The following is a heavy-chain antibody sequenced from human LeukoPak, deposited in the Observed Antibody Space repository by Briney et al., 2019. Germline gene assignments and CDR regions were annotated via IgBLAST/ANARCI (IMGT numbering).Heavy chain of an antibody. Sequence: QPGGSLRLSCAASGFTFDDYAMHWVRQAPGKGLEWVSGISWNSGSIGYADSVKGRFTISRDNAKNTVYLQMNSLRTEDTAVYYCARGLPNYYGMDVWGQGTTVTVSS. CDR1: GFTFDDYA. CDR3: ARGLPNYYGMDV. CDR2: ISWNSGSI. J-gene: IGHJ6*02. V-gene: IGHV3-9*01.